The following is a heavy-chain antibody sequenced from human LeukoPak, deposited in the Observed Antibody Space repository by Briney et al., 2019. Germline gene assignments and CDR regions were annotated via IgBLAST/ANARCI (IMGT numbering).Heavy chain of an antibody. Sequence: GGSLRLSCAASGFTFSSYWMSWVRRDPGKGLEWVANIKQDGSEKYYVDSVKGRFTISRDNAKNSLYLQMNSLRAEDTAVYYCARDELRNWFDPWGQGTLVTVSS. V-gene: IGHV3-7*01. D-gene: IGHD3-10*01. CDR1: GFTFSSYW. CDR2: IKQDGSEK. J-gene: IGHJ5*02. CDR3: ARDELRNWFDP.